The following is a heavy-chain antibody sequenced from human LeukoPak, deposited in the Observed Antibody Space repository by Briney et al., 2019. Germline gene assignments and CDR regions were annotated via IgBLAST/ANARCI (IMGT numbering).Heavy chain of an antibody. V-gene: IGHV5-51*01. CDR3: ARHIVVVTAIGAFDI. CDR2: IYPGDSDT. Sequence: GEPLKISCKGSGYSFTSYWIGWVRQMPGKGLEWMGMIYPGDSDTRYSPSFQGQVTISADKSISTAYLQWSSLKASDTAMYYCARHIVVVTAIGAFDIWGQGTMVTVSS. D-gene: IGHD2-21*02. CDR1: GYSFTSYW. J-gene: IGHJ3*02.